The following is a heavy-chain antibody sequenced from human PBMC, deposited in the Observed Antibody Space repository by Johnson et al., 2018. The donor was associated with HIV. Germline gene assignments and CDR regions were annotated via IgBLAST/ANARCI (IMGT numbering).Heavy chain of an antibody. CDR1: GFTFSSYA. CDR3: ARSYYDSSGTRGAFDI. D-gene: IGHD3-22*01. J-gene: IGHJ3*02. CDR2: IYSGGST. Sequence: QVQLVESGGGVVQPGRSLRLSCAVSGFTFSSYAMHWVRQAPGKGLEWVSVIYSGGSTYYADSVKGRFTISRDNSKNTLYLQMNSLRAEDTAVYYCARSYYDSSGTRGAFDIWGQGTMVTVSS. V-gene: IGHV3-NL1*01.